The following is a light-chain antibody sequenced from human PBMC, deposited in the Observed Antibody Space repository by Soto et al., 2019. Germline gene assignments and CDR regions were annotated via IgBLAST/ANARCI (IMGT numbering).Light chain of an antibody. CDR1: SSNIGSNY. CDR2: RNN. CDR3: AAWDDGLSGSVV. J-gene: IGLJ2*01. V-gene: IGLV1-47*01. Sequence: QSVLTQPPSASGTPGQRVTISCSGSSSNIGSNYVYWYQQLPGTAPKLLIYRNNQRPSGVPDRFSGSKSGTSASLAISGLRSEDEADYYCAAWDDGLSGSVVFGGGTQLTVL.